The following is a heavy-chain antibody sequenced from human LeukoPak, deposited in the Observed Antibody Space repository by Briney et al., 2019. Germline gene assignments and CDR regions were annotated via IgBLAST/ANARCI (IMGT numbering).Heavy chain of an antibody. V-gene: IGHV3-30*04. CDR1: GFTFSSYA. J-gene: IGHJ3*02. CDR2: ISYDGSNK. Sequence: GGSLRLSCAASGFTFSSYAMHWVRQAPGKGLEWVAVISYDGSNKYYADSVKGRFTISRDNSKNTLYLQMISLRAEDTAVYYCARDLPPGSTGYYSYAFDIWGQGTMVTVSS. CDR3: ARDLPPGSTGYYSYAFDI. D-gene: IGHD3-22*01.